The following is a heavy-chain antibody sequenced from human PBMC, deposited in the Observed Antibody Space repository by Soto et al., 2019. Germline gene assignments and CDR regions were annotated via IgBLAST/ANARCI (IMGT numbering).Heavy chain of an antibody. D-gene: IGHD4-17*01. CDR2: VYYRGRS. V-gene: IGHV4-39*01. CDR3: VSQRTTVPTQAYFDY. CDR1: GGSVTNSSYY. Sequence: WETLSLTCTVSGGSVTNSSYYWGWIRHCPGKGLEWIGSVYYRGRSYSKSSVKSRVTISVDTSKNRFSLSLNSVTDSDTAVYFYVSQRTTVPTQAYFDYWGPGALVTVSS. J-gene: IGHJ4*02.